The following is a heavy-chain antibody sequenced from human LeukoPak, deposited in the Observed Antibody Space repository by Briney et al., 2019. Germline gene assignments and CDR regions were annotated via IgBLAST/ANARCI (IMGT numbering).Heavy chain of an antibody. D-gene: IGHD3-3*01. V-gene: IGHV1-8*01. Sequence: ASVKVSCKASGYTFRGYDINWVRQATGQGLEWVGWMNPNSGNTGYAQKFQGRVTMTRNTSISTAYMELSSLRSEDTAVYYCARDRYITIFGVVTQGYMDVWGKGTTVTVSS. CDR3: ARDRYITIFGVVTQGYMDV. CDR1: GYTFRGYD. J-gene: IGHJ6*03. CDR2: MNPNSGNT.